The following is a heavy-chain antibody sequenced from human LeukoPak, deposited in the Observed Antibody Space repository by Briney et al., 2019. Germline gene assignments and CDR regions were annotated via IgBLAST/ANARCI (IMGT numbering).Heavy chain of an antibody. D-gene: IGHD5-12*01. CDR3: ARDSDSGYGPFAS. V-gene: IGHV3-53*01. Sequence: GGSLRLSFAASGFTVSNNYMSWVRQAPGKGLEWVSVIHSGGTTNYADSVQGRFTISRDNSKTTVYLHMNRLRAEDTAVYYCARDSDSGYGPFASWGQGTLVTVSS. CDR2: IHSGGTT. J-gene: IGHJ4*02. CDR1: GFTVSNNY.